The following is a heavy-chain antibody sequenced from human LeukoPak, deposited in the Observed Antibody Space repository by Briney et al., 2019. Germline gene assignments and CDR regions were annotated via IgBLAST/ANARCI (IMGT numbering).Heavy chain of an antibody. Sequence: GGSLRLSCAASGFTFSSYAMHWVRQAPGKGLEWVAVISYDGSKKYYADSVKGRFTISRDNSKNTLYLQMNSLRAEDTAVYYCAREEVVVVPAARFGMDVWGQGTTVTVSS. J-gene: IGHJ6*02. CDR3: AREEVVVVPAARFGMDV. CDR1: GFTFSSYA. V-gene: IGHV3-30*04. CDR2: ISYDGSKK. D-gene: IGHD2-2*01.